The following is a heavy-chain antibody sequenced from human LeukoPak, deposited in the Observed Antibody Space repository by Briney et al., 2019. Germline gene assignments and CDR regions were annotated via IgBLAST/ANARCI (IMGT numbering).Heavy chain of an antibody. Sequence: GCSLTLSCAPSGFSFSSYAMSWVRPAPPKGLEWVSAISTTGGSTNYADSVKGRFTISRDNSKNTLYLQMHSLRAEDSAVYYCAKHQISSSWYAYWGQGLLVTVSS. V-gene: IGHV3-23*01. CDR1: GFSFSSYA. D-gene: IGHD6-13*01. CDR3: AKHQISSSWYAY. CDR2: ISTTGGST. J-gene: IGHJ4*02.